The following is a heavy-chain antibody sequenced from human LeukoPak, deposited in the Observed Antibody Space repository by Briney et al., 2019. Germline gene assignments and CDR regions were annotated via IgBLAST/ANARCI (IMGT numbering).Heavy chain of an antibody. D-gene: IGHD2-21*01. CDR2: INHSGST. CDR1: GGSFSGYY. CDR3: ARPYRGIYYYYYMDV. J-gene: IGHJ6*03. V-gene: IGHV4-34*01. Sequence: PSETLSLTCAVSGGSFSGYYWNWIRQSPGKGLEWIGEINHSGSTNYNPSLKSRVTISVDTSKNQFSLKLSSVTAADTAVYYCARPYRGIYYYYYMDVWGKGTTVTVSS.